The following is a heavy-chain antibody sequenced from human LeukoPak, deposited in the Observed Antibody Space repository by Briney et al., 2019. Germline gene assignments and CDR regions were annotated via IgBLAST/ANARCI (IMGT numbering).Heavy chain of an antibody. V-gene: IGHV5-10-1*01. CDR1: GYSFTSYW. D-gene: IGHD6-19*01. CDR2: IDPSDSYT. CDR3: ARSSGWYDFDY. J-gene: IGHJ4*02. Sequence: KPGESLKISCEGSGYSFTSYWNSWVRQMPGKGLEWMGRIDPSDSYTNYSPSFQGHVTISADKSISTSYLQWSSLTASDTAIYYCARSSGWYDFDYWGQGTLVTVSS.